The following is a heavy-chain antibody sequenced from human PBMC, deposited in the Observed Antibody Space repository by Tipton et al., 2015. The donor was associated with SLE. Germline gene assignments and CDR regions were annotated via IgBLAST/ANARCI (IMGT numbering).Heavy chain of an antibody. CDR2: ISGYNGDT. CDR1: GYNFIGYG. D-gene: IGHD3-3*02. V-gene: IGHV1-18*01. CDR3: ARDLKEGILY. J-gene: IGHJ4*02. Sequence: QVQLVQSGDEVKKPGASVKVACKTSGYNFIGYGISWVRQAPGQGLEWMGWISGYNGDTNYAQKFQGRLTMTTDTSTSTAYMELRSLRSDDTAVYCCARDLKEGILYWGPGTLVTVSS.